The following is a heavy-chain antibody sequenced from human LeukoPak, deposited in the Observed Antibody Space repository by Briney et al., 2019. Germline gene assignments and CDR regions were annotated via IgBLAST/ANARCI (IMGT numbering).Heavy chain of an antibody. V-gene: IGHV3-66*01. J-gene: IGHJ4*02. CDR1: GFTVSSNY. D-gene: IGHD2-15*01. CDR2: IYSGGST. Sequence: PGGSLRLSCAASGFTVSSNYMSWVRQAPGKGLEWVSVIYSGGSTCYADSVKGRFTISRDNSKNTLYLQMNSLRAEDTAVYYCARDDRRYCSGGSCYSLFEYWGQGTLVTVSS. CDR3: ARDDRRYCSGGSCYSLFEY.